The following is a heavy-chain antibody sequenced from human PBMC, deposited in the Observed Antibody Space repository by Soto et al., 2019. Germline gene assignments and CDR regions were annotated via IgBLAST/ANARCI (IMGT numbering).Heavy chain of an antibody. CDR2: INSAGSST. D-gene: IGHD3-16*01. V-gene: IGHV3-74*01. CDR3: ERDTTSRPGE. J-gene: IGHJ4*02. CDR1: GFTFSSYW. Sequence: EVQLVESGGGLVQPGGSLRLSCAASGFTFSSYWMHWVRQAPGKGLVWVSRINSAGSSTSYADSVKGRFTISRDNAKNTLYLQMTSLRVEDTAVYYCERDTTSRPGEWGQGTLVTVSS.